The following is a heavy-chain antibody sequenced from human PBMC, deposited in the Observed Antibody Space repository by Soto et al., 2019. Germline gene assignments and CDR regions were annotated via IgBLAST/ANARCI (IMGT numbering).Heavy chain of an antibody. J-gene: IGHJ4*02. CDR3: AKTLVPYGYYMRLDLHDY. D-gene: IGHD4-17*01. CDR1: GFTFSSYG. V-gene: IGHV3-30*18. CDR2: ISYDGSNK. Sequence: PGWSLRLSCAASGFTFSSYGMHWVRQAPGKGLEWVAVISYDGSNKYYADSVKGRFTISRDNSKNTLYLQMNSLRAEDTAVYYCAKTLVPYGYYMRLDLHDYWSQGTLVTVSS.